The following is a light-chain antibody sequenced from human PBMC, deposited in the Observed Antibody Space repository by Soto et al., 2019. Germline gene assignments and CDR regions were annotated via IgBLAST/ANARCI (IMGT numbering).Light chain of an antibody. CDR3: QQTTSFPLT. CDR1: QGISSW. CDR2: AAY. Sequence: DIQMTQSPSFVSASVGDRVTITCRASQGISSWLAWYQHKPGRAPKLLIHAAYSLESGVPPRFSGSGSGTDFTLTISSLQPEDFATYYCQQTTSFPLTFGGGTKVEIK. V-gene: IGKV1-12*01. J-gene: IGKJ4*01.